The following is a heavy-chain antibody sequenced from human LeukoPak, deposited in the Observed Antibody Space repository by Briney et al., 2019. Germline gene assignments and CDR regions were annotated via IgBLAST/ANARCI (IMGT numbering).Heavy chain of an antibody. D-gene: IGHD3-3*01. CDR3: AREGGFYRPLDY. CDR1: GGSISSGGYY. J-gene: IGHJ4*02. Sequence: SQTLSLTRTVSGGSISSGGYYWGWIRQHPGMSPEWIVFIYYSGTAYYNPSLKSRISIAVDTSKDQVSLELSSVTAADTAVYYCAREGGFYRPLDYSGQGTLVTVSS. CDR2: IYYSGTA. V-gene: IGHV4-31*03.